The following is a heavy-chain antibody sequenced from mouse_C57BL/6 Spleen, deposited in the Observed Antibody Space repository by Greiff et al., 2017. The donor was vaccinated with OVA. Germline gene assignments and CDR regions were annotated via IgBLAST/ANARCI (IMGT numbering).Heavy chain of an antibody. V-gene: IGHV5-6*02. CDR2: ISSGGSYT. Sequence: DVKLVESGGDLVKPGGSLKLSCAASGFTFSSYGMSWVRQTPDKRLEWVATISSGGSYTYYPDSVKGRFTISRDNAKNTLYLQMSSLKSEDTAMYYCARHEEGYDYYAMDYWGQGTSVTVSS. CDR3: ARHEEGYDYYAMDY. J-gene: IGHJ4*01. CDR1: GFTFSSYG. D-gene: IGHD2-10*02.